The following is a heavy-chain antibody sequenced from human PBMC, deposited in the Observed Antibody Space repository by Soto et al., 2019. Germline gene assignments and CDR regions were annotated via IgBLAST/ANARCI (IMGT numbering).Heavy chain of an antibody. Sequence: GGSLRLSCAASGFTFSSYGMHWVRQAPGKGLEWVAVISYDGSNKYYADSVKGRFTISRDNAKNSLYLQMNSLRAEDTALYYCAKTNSSSEYGYFDYWGQGTLVTVSS. CDR2: ISYDGSNK. CDR1: GFTFSSYG. D-gene: IGHD6-6*01. CDR3: AKTNSSSEYGYFDY. J-gene: IGHJ4*02. V-gene: IGHV3-30*18.